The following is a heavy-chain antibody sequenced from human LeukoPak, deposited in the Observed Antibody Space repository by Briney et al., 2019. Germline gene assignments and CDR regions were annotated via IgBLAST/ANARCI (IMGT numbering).Heavy chain of an antibody. Sequence: ASVKVSCKVSGYTLTELSMHRVRQAPGKGLEWMGGFDPEDGETIYAQKFQGRVTMTEDTSTDTAYMELSSLRSEDTAVYYCATRVSTLTPIFRDAFISGAKGQWSPSLQ. CDR2: FDPEDGET. D-gene: IGHD3-3*01. V-gene: IGHV1-24*01. CDR1: GYTLTELS. J-gene: IGHJ3*02. CDR3: ATRVSTLTPIFRDAFIS.